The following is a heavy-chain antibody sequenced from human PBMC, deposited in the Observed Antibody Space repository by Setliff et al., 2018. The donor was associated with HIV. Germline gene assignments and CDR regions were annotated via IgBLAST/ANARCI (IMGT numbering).Heavy chain of an antibody. CDR3: AIEGAGGWLRPMPDY. CDR1: GYTFTSYY. V-gene: IGHV1-24*01. J-gene: IGHJ4*02. Sequence: GASVKVSCKASGYTFTSYYMHWVRQAPGQGLEWMGYFDPQDGETVYAQKFQGRVTMTEDTSTDTAYMELSGLRSEDTAVYYCAIEGAGGWLRPMPDYWGQGTLVTVSS. D-gene: IGHD5-12*01. CDR2: FDPQDGET.